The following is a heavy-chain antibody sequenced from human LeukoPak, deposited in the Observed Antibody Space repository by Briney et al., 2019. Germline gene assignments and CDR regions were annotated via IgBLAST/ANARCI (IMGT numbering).Heavy chain of an antibody. Sequence: PGGSLRLSCAASGFTFSSYEMNWVRQAPGKGLEWVSYISSSGSTIYYADSVKGRFTISRDNAKNSLYLQMNSLRAEDTAVYYCARPLYSGSYAWFFDYWGQGTLVTVSS. CDR1: GFTFSSYE. D-gene: IGHD1-26*01. CDR2: ISSSGSTI. J-gene: IGHJ4*02. V-gene: IGHV3-48*03. CDR3: ARPLYSGSYAWFFDY.